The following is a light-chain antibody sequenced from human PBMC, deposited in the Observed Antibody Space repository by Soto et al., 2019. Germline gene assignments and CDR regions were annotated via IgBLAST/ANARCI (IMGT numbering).Light chain of an antibody. CDR3: SAYTGSNNLL. CDR1: SSDVSLYDY. V-gene: IGLV2-8*01. CDR2: EVN. Sequence: QSALTQPPSASGSPGQSVTISCTGTSSDVSLYDYVSWYQQHPGKAPKLMIYEVNKRPSGVPDRFSGSKSGNTASLTVSGLQGEDEADYYCSAYTGSNNLLFGGGTKLTVL. J-gene: IGLJ3*02.